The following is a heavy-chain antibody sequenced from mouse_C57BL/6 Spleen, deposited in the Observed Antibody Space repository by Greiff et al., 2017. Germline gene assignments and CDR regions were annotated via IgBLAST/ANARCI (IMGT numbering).Heavy chain of an antibody. V-gene: IGHV1-15*01. Sequence: QVQLQQSGAELVRPGASVTLSCKASGYTFTDYEMHWVKQTPVHGLEWIGAIDPETGGTAYNQKFKGKAILTADKSSSTAYMELRSLTSEDSAVYYCTRGGYGSRRYFDVWGTGTTVTVSS. CDR3: TRGGYGSRRYFDV. CDR1: GYTFTDYE. J-gene: IGHJ1*03. CDR2: IDPETGGT. D-gene: IGHD1-1*01.